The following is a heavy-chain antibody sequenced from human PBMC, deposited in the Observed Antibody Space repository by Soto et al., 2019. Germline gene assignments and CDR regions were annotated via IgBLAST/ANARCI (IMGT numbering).Heavy chain of an antibody. CDR3: AKGAHDYGDYFDY. Sequence: QVQLVESGGGVVQPGRSLRLSCAASGFTFSSYGMHWVRQAPGKGLEWVAVISYDGSNKYYADSVKGRFTISRDNSKNTVYLQMNSLRAEDTAVYYCAKGAHDYGDYFDYWGQGTLVTVSS. CDR2: ISYDGSNK. D-gene: IGHD4-17*01. CDR1: GFTFSSYG. J-gene: IGHJ4*02. V-gene: IGHV3-30*18.